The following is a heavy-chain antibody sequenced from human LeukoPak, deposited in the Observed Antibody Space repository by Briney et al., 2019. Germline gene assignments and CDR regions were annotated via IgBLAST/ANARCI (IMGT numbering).Heavy chain of an antibody. V-gene: IGHV1-46*01. CDR3: ARADRDIGSFDI. Sequence: ASVKVSCKASGYTFTSYYMHWVGQAPGKGLEWMGIITPCCCSTSYAQKFQGRVTIPRDASTSTVYMELSSLRSEYTAVYFCARADRDIGSFDIWGQGTIVTVSS. J-gene: IGHJ3*02. CDR2: ITPCCCST. D-gene: IGHD5-24*01. CDR1: GYTFTSYY.